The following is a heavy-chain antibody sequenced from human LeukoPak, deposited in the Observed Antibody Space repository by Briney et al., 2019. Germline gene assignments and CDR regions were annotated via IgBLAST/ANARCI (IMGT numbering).Heavy chain of an antibody. CDR3: ARVRDGYNDAYDI. J-gene: IGHJ3*02. D-gene: IGHD5-24*01. V-gene: IGHV1-18*01. CDR1: GYTFTSYG. Sequence: ASVKVSCKASGYTFTSYGISWVRQAPGQGLEWMGWISGYNGNTNYAQKFQGRVTMTRDTSTSTVYMELSSLKSEDTAVYCCARVRDGYNDAYDIWGQGTMVTVSS. CDR2: ISGYNGNT.